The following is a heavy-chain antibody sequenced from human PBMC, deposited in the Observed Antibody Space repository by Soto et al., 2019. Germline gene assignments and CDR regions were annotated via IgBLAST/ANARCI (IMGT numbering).Heavy chain of an antibody. D-gene: IGHD6-19*01. J-gene: IGHJ4*02. CDR2: ISWNSGRI. V-gene: IGHV3-9*01. Sequence: EVQLVESGGGLVQPGRSLSLACAASGFTFDDYAMHWVRQGPGKGLEWVSGISWNSGRIDYADSVKGRFTISRDNAKKSLYLQMNSLRGEDTALYYCAKDIREYGSGWTYVDNLGQGTLVTVSS. CDR1: GFTFDDYA. CDR3: AKDIREYGSGWTYVDN.